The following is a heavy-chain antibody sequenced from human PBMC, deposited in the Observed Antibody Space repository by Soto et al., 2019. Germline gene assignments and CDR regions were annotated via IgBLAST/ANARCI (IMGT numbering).Heavy chain of an antibody. D-gene: IGHD3-10*01. Sequence: TGGSLRLSCAASGFTFSSYAMHWVRQAPGKGLEYVSAISNNGGSTYYANSVKGRFTISRDNSNNTLYLQMGSLRAEDMAVYYCARGNAVTYHYYGVDVWGQGTTVTVSS. J-gene: IGHJ6*02. CDR2: ISNNGGST. CDR1: GFTFSSYA. CDR3: ARGNAVTYHYYGVDV. V-gene: IGHV3-64*01.